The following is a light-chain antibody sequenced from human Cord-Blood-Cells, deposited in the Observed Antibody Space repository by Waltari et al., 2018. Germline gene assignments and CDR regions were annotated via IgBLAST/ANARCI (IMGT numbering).Light chain of an antibody. CDR1: QGISSY. J-gene: IGKJ4*01. CDR3: QQYYSYPQLT. Sequence: IRMTQSPSSLSASTGDRVTITCRASQGISSYLAWYQQKPGKAPKLLIYAASTLQSGVPSRFSGSGSGTDFTLTISCLQSEDFATYYCQQYYSYPQLTFGGGTKVEIK. CDR2: AAS. V-gene: IGKV1-8*01.